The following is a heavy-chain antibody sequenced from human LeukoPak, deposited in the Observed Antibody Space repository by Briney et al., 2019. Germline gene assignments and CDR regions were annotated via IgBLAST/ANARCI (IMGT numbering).Heavy chain of an antibody. V-gene: IGHV4-61*01. J-gene: IGHJ5*01. CDR3: ARWGVVAATFDS. D-gene: IGHD2-15*01. Sequence: SETLSLTCTVSGFSVTTDSYCWGWIRQPPGKGLEWIGYIYDSGSTNYNPSFKSRVTMSVDTSKNQFSLKLSSVTAADTAVYYCARWGVVAATFDSWGQGTLVTVSS. CDR2: IYDSGST. CDR1: GFSVTTDSYC.